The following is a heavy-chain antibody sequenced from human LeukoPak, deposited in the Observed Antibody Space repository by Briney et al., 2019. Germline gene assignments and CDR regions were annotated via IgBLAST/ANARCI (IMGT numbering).Heavy chain of an antibody. CDR3: ARSGGNSVNDY. CDR2: INAGNGNT. V-gene: IGHV1-3*01. D-gene: IGHD4-23*01. J-gene: IGHJ4*02. Sequence: ASVKVSCKASGGTFSSYAISWVRQAPGQGLEWMGWINAGNGNTKYSQKFQGRVTITRDTSASTAYMELSSLRSEDTAVYYCARSGGNSVNDYWGQGTLVTVSS. CDR1: GGTFSSYA.